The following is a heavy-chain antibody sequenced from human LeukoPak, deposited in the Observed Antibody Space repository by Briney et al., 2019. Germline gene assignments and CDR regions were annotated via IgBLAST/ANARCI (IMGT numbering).Heavy chain of an antibody. CDR2: IYYSGGA. Sequence: PSETLSLTCTVSGDSLRKSTFYWVCIRQPPGKGLECIGSIYYSGGADYNPSLQSRVTISVDTSKNEFSLKVRSVTAADTAVYFCARTHCEGDCFSAIRYWGQGTPVTVSS. CDR3: ARTHCEGDCFSAIRY. J-gene: IGHJ4*02. D-gene: IGHD2-21*02. CDR1: GDSLRKSTFY. V-gene: IGHV4-39*07.